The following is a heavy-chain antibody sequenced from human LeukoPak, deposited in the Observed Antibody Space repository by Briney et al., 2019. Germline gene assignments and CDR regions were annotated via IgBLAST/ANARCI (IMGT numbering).Heavy chain of an antibody. Sequence: GESLKISCKGSGYSFTSYWIGWVRQMPGKGLEWMGIIYPGDSDTRYSPSFQGQVTTSADKSISTAYLQWSSLKASDTAMYYCARSSGRYYDSSGYYPTLAFDIWGQGTMVTVSS. V-gene: IGHV5-51*01. CDR2: IYPGDSDT. CDR1: GYSFTSYW. CDR3: ARSSGRYYDSSGYYPTLAFDI. J-gene: IGHJ3*02. D-gene: IGHD3-22*01.